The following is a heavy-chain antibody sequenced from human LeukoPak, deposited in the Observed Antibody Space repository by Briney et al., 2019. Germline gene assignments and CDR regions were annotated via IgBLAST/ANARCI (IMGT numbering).Heavy chain of an antibody. D-gene: IGHD1-7*01. J-gene: IGHJ6*03. CDR2: IKQDGSEK. CDR3: ARLEAGTTLYYYYYMDV. Sequence: GGSLRLSCAASGVTFSSYWMSWVRQAPGKGLEWVANIKQDGSEKYYVDSVKGRFTISRDNAKNSLYLQMNSLRAEDTAVYYCARLEAGTTLYYYYYMDVWGKGTTVTVSS. CDR1: GVTFSSYW. V-gene: IGHV3-7*01.